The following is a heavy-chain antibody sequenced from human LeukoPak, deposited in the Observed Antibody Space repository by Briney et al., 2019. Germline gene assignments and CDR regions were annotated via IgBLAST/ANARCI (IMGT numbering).Heavy chain of an antibody. V-gene: IGHV3-23*01. CDR3: AMSPSRDYDFWSGYLNFDY. Sequence: PGGSLRLSCAASGFTFSSYAMSWVRQAPGEGLEWVSAISGSGGSTYYADSVKGRFTISRDNSKNTLYLQMNSLRSGDTAVYYCAMSPSRDYDFWSGYLNFDYWGQGTLVTVSS. D-gene: IGHD3-3*01. CDR2: ISGSGGST. CDR1: GFTFSSYA. J-gene: IGHJ4*02.